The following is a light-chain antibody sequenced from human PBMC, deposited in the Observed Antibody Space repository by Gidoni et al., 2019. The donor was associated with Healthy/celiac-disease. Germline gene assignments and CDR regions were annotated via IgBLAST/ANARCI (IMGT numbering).Light chain of an antibody. J-gene: IGKJ2*01. Sequence: DIQLTQSPSCLSASVGDRVTITCRASQDISSYLAQYQQQPGKAPELLIYAASILQSGVPSRCSGRGSGTEFTLTIRSLQPADFATYYCQQLNSYAFGQGTKVDSK. CDR1: QDISSY. CDR2: AAS. V-gene: IGKV1-9*01. CDR3: QQLNSYA.